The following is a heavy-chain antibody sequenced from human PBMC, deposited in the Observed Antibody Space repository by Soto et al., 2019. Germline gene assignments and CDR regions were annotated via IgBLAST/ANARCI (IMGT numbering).Heavy chain of an antibody. CDR2: ISTSGSTV. Sequence: GGSLRLSCAASRFTFSTYEMNWVRQAPGKGLEWVSYISTSGSTVYYADSVKGRFTISRDNTRNSLYLQMNSLRDEDTALYYCVRYCSTTLCNGVATRTFDYCGPGTLVTVSS. CDR3: VRYCSTTLCNGVATRTFDY. V-gene: IGHV3-48*03. D-gene: IGHD2-2*01. CDR1: RFTFSTYE. J-gene: IGHJ4*02.